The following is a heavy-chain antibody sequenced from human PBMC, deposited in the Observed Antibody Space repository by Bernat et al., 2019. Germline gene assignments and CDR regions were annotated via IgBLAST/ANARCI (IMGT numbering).Heavy chain of an antibody. Sequence: QVQLQESGPGLVKPSETLSLTCTVSGGSISSYYWSWIRQPPGKGLEWIGYIYYSGSTNYNPSLKSRVTISVDTSKNQFSLKLSSVTDADTALYYCARNGAYCIEVWGQGTTVTVS. CDR3: ARNGAYCIEV. J-gene: IGHJ6*02. V-gene: IGHV4-59*12. CDR2: IYYSGST. D-gene: IGHD2-21*01. CDR1: GGSISSYY.